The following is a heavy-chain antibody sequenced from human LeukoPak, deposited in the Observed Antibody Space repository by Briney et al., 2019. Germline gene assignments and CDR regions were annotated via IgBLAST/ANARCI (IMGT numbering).Heavy chain of an antibody. D-gene: IGHD3-22*01. CDR2: FYSGGST. J-gene: IGHJ3*02. Sequence: SQTLSLTCTVSGGSISSGNYYWSWIRQPAGKGLEWIGRFYSGGSTTYNPSLKSRVTISADTAKNQVSLKMSSVTAADTAVYYCARASDYYDSSGYRGAFDIWSQGTMVTVSS. CDR1: GGSISSGNYY. V-gene: IGHV4-61*02. CDR3: ARASDYYDSSGYRGAFDI.